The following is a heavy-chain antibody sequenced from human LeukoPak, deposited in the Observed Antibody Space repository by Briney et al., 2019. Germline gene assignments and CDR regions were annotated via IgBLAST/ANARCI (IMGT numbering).Heavy chain of an antibody. CDR2: INPNSGGT. J-gene: IGHJ6*03. CDR1: GYTFTGYY. Sequence: GASVKVSCKASGYTFTGYYMHWVRQAPGQGLEWMGWINPNSGGTNYAQKFQGRVTMTRDTSISTAYMELSRLRSDDTAVYYCAREGVPAGANYYYYMDVWGKGTTVTVSS. V-gene: IGHV1-2*02. CDR3: AREGVPAGANYYYYMDV. D-gene: IGHD2-2*01.